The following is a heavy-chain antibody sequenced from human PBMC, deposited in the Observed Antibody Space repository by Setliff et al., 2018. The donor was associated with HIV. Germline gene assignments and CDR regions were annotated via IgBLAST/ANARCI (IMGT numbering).Heavy chain of an antibody. V-gene: IGHV4-34*01. D-gene: IGHD2-8*02. Sequence: PSEPLSLTCGIHGGSFSAYYWSWIRQPPGKGLEWIGEIDHRGRPKYNPSLNSRVTMSVDKSRNQFSLKVSSVTAADTAVYYCARVSITYWYSIFRNYYYHMDVWGKGTTVTVSS. CDR2: IDHRGRP. J-gene: IGHJ6*03. CDR1: GGSFSAYY. CDR3: ARVSITYWYSIFRNYYYHMDV.